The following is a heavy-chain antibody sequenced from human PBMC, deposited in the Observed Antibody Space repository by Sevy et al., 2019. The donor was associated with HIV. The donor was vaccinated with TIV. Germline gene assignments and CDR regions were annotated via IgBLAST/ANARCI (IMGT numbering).Heavy chain of an antibody. J-gene: IGHJ3*01. Sequence: GGSLRLSCAASGFTFXSYEMNWVRQAPGKGLEWVSYISSSGSTIYYADSVKGRFTISRDNAKNSLYLQMKSLRAEDXXXYYCAXXXXXXXXSXXXXXXXWGXXXMVTVSS. CDR3: AXXXXXXXXSXXXXXXX. CDR2: ISSSGSTI. V-gene: IGHV3-48*03. CDR1: GFTFXSYE.